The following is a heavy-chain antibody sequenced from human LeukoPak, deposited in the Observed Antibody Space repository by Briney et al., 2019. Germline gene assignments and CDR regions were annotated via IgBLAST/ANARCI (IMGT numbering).Heavy chain of an antibody. J-gene: IGHJ4*02. CDR2: INSDGSEG. CDR1: GFTFSGFW. Sequence: GGSLRLSCAVSGFTFSGFWMSWSRQAPGKGLEWVASINSDGSEGYYADVVKGRFTISRDNAKNSLYLQINSLRAEDTAVYYCARGSSGYYFYFDCWGQGTLVTVSS. CDR3: ARGSSGYYFYFDC. V-gene: IGHV3-7*03. D-gene: IGHD3-22*01.